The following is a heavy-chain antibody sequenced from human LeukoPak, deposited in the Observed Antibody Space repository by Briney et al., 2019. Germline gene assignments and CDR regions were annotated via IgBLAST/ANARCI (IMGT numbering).Heavy chain of an antibody. J-gene: IGHJ3*02. Sequence: GASVKVSCKASGYTFTSYDINWVRQATGQGLEWMGWMNPNSGNTGYAQKFQGRVTITRNTSISTAYMELSGLRSEDTAVYYCARGVVVDAFDIWGQGTMVTVSS. D-gene: IGHD3-22*01. CDR2: MNPNSGNT. V-gene: IGHV1-8*03. CDR3: ARGVVVDAFDI. CDR1: GYTFTSYD.